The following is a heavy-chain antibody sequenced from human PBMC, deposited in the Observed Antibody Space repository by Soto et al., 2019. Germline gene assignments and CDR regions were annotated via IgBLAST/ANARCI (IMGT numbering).Heavy chain of an antibody. Sequence: LKISCVASQFSFSSYVMYWVRQAPGQGLEWVSALNPSGTITYYADSVKGRFTISRDNSKNSLYLQMNSLRAEDTAVYYCARAYSGRLPRRADYYFAMDVWGQGTTVTVS. J-gene: IGHJ6*02. CDR1: QFSFSSYV. CDR3: ARAYSGRLPRRADYYFAMDV. CDR2: LNPSGTIT. V-gene: IGHV3-48*03. D-gene: IGHD2-15*01.